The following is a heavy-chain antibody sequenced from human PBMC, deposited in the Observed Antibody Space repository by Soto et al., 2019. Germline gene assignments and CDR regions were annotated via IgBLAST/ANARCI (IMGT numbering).Heavy chain of an antibody. CDR3: AKVTGRAPTSWFDP. CDR2: ISGSGGST. V-gene: IGHV3-23*01. Sequence: PGGSPRLSCAASGFSFSSDAMSWVRQAPGKGLEWVSAISGSGGSTYYADSVKGRFTISRDNSKNTLYLQMNSLRAEDTAVYYCAKVTGRAPTSWFDPWGQGTLGTVSS. CDR1: GFSFSSDA. J-gene: IGHJ5*02.